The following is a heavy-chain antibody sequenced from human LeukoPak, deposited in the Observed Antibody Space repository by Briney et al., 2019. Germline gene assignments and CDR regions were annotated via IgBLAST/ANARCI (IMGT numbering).Heavy chain of an antibody. J-gene: IGHJ3*02. CDR2: IKEDGSEK. Sequence: XXEWVANIKEDGSEKYYVDSVKGRFTISRDNAKNSLYLQMNSLRAEDTALYYCARDTQEGGFDIWGQGTMVTVSS. CDR3: ARDTQEGGFDI. D-gene: IGHD2-15*01. V-gene: IGHV3-7*01.